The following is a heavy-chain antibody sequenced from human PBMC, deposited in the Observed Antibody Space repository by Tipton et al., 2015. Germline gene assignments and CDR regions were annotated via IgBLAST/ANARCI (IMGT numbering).Heavy chain of an antibody. J-gene: IGHJ6*02. CDR3: VKWDPMNGLMDV. V-gene: IGHV3-64D*08. CDR1: GFTLSRYA. Sequence: SLRLSCSAAGFTLSRYAMNWVRQAPGKGLEYVSAITTNGYSTYYADSVRGRFTISRDNSKNTLYLQMSSLRAEDTAVYYCVKWDPMNGLMDVWGQGTTVTVSS. D-gene: IGHD1-26*01. CDR2: ITTNGYST.